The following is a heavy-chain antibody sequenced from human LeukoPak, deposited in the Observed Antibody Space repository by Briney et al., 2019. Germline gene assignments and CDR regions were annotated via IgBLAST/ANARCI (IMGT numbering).Heavy chain of an antibody. CDR3: ARDEKRAMAHFDY. CDR2: ISGSNGKT. Sequence: GASVKVSCKASGYTFTTYGICWVRQAPGQGLEWMGWISGSNGKTNYAQKFQGRVTVTTDTSTSTAYMDLKSLRSDDTAVYYCARDEKRAMAHFDYWGQGTLVTVSS. J-gene: IGHJ4*02. CDR1: GYTFTTYG. D-gene: IGHD5-18*01. V-gene: IGHV1-18*01.